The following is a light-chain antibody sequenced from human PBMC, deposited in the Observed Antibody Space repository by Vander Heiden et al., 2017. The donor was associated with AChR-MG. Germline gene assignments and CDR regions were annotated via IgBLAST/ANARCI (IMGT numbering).Light chain of an antibody. CDR3: ATWDDTLNGHAV. V-gene: IGLV1-44*01. CDR1: SSDIGSNP. Sequence: VLTQPPSVSGTPGQRVTISCYGTSSDIGSNPLNWCQQLPVTPPKLLIYGNNQRPSGGADRFSGSKSGTTAYLAISGLQSEDEADYHCATWDDTLNGHAVFGGGTKFTVV. CDR2: GNN. J-gene: IGLJ7*01.